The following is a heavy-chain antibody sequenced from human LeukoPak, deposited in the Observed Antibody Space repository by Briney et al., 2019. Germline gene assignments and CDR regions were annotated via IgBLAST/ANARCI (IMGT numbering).Heavy chain of an antibody. CDR3: ATEGGWQPTDYGDHVY. D-gene: IGHD4-17*01. J-gene: IGHJ4*02. Sequence: GASVKVSCKASGYTFTNYGITWVRQAPGQGLEWMGWISPYNGNTNYAQKFQGRVTMTTDTSTRTAYTELRNLRSDDTALYYCATEGGWQPTDYGDHVYWGQGTLVTVSS. CDR2: ISPYNGNT. V-gene: IGHV1-18*01. CDR1: GYTFTNYG.